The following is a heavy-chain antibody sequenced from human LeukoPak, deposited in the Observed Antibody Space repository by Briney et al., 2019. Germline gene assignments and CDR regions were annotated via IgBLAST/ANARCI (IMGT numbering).Heavy chain of an antibody. CDR3: ATDPRTTVSGTFRYYYMDV. Sequence: ASVKVSCKTSGYTFTDYYIHRVRQAPGQGLEWMGWINPDSGYTNYAQKFQGRVTMTRDTSINTAYMELSRLTSDDTAVYYCATDPRTTVSGTFRYYYMDVWGEGTTVAVSS. D-gene: IGHD1-1*01. V-gene: IGHV1-2*02. CDR1: GYTFTDYY. CDR2: INPDSGYT. J-gene: IGHJ6*03.